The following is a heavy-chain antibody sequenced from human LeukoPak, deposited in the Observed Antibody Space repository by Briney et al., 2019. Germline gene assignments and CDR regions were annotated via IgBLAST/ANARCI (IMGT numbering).Heavy chain of an antibody. Sequence: GGSLRLSCAASGFTVSSNYMSWVRQAPGKGLEWVSVIYSGGSTYYADSVKGRFTISRDNSKNTLYLQMNSLRAEDTAVYYCARYDTSGYYPHYHYYGMDVWGQGTTVTVSS. V-gene: IGHV3-53*01. D-gene: IGHD3-22*01. CDR1: GFTVSSNY. J-gene: IGHJ6*02. CDR3: ARYDTSGYYPHYHYYGMDV. CDR2: IYSGGST.